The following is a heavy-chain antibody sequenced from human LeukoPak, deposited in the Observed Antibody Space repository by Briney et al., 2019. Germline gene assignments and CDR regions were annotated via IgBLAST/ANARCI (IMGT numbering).Heavy chain of an antibody. J-gene: IGHJ4*02. Sequence: ASVKVSCKASGYTFTSYGISWVRQAPGQGLEWMGWISAYNGNTNYAQKLQGRVTMTTDTSTSTAYMELRSLRSDDTVVYYCARDLSRMVRGVIDYWGQGTLVTVSS. CDR2: ISAYNGNT. CDR3: ARDLSRMVRGVIDY. D-gene: IGHD3-10*01. CDR1: GYTFTSYG. V-gene: IGHV1-18*01.